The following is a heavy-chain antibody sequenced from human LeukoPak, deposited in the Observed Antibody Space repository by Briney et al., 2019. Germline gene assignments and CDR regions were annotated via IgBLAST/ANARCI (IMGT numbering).Heavy chain of an antibody. CDR3: AKDQGTAIFGMIIPDWYFDL. J-gene: IGHJ2*01. D-gene: IGHD3-3*01. Sequence: GGSLRLSCAASGFTFSSYAMNWVRQAPGKGLEWVSSISGGSNNINYAGSVKGRFTTSRDNSQNTLYLQMNSLRADDTAVYYCAKDQGTAIFGMIIPDWYFDLWGRGTLVTVSS. CDR1: GFTFSSYA. CDR2: ISGGSNNI. V-gene: IGHV3-23*01.